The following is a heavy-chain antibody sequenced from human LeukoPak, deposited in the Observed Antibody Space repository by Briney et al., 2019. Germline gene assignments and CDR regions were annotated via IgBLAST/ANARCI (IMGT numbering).Heavy chain of an antibody. CDR1: GGSISSGSYY. D-gene: IGHD2-15*01. CDR2: IYTSGST. CDR3: ARVEFGGSGGSYLENWFDP. V-gene: IGHV4-61*02. Sequence: SETLSLTCTVPGGSISSGSYYWSWIRQPAGKELEWIGRIYTSGSTNYNPSLKSRVTISVDTSKNQFSLKLSSVTAADTAVYYCARVEFGGSGGSYLENWFDPWGQGTLVTVSS. J-gene: IGHJ5*02.